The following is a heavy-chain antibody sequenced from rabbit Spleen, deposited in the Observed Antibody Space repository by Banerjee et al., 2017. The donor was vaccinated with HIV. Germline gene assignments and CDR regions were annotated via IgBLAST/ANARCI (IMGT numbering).Heavy chain of an antibody. CDR2: IDTGSSGFT. J-gene: IGHJ6*01. Sequence: QSLEESGGDLVKPGASLTLTCTASGVSFSSSSYMCWVHQAPGKGLEWIACIDTGSSGFTYFATWAQGRFTCSKTSSTTVTLQMTRLTAADTATYFCARDTSSSFSSYGMDLWGPGTLVTVS. CDR1: GVSFSSSSY. V-gene: IGHV1S40*01. CDR3: ARDTSSSFSSYGMDL. D-gene: IGHD1-1*01.